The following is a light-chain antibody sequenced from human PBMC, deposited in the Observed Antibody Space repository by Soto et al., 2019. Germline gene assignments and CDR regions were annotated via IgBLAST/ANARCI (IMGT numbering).Light chain of an antibody. CDR3: LQYDTYPRN. CDR1: QGIRSH. J-gene: IGKJ3*01. V-gene: IGKV1-16*01. CDR2: VPS. Sequence: DIQMTQLQPPLPAPVVARSTITCRAGQGIRSHLAGFQQKPGKAPKSLIYVPSNLQSGVPPTFSGSGSGTDFTLTINSLQPEDFATYYCLQYDTYPRNFGPVTKVDIK.